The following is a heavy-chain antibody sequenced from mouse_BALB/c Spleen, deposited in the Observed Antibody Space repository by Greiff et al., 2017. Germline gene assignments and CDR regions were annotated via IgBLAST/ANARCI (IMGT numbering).Heavy chain of an antibody. Sequence: EVQRVESGGDLVKPGGSLKLSCAASGFTFSSYAMSWVRQTPEKRLEWVASISSGGSTYYPDSVKGRFTISRDNARNILYLQMSSLRSEDTAMYYCARGEGNYEDYAMDYWGQGTSVTVSS. CDR3: ARGEGNYEDYAMDY. CDR1: GFTFSSYA. D-gene: IGHD2-1*01. J-gene: IGHJ4*01. CDR2: ISSGGST. V-gene: IGHV5-6-5*01.